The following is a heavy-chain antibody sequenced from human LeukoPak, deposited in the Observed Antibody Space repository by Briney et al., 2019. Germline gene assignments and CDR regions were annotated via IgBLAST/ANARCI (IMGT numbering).Heavy chain of an antibody. V-gene: IGHV4-34*01. Sequence: PGGSLRLSCAASGFTFGSYAMSWVRQPPGKGLEWIGEINHSGSTNYNPSLKSRVTISVDTSKNQFSLKLSSVTAADTAVYYCARSAARLLATARPFDYWGQGTLVTVSS. CDR3: ARSAARLLATARPFDY. CDR1: GFTFGSYA. J-gene: IGHJ4*02. D-gene: IGHD6-6*01. CDR2: INHSGST.